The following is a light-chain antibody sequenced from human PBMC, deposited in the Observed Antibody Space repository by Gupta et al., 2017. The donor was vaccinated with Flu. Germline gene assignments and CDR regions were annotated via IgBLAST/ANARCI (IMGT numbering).Light chain of an antibody. V-gene: IGLV3-19*01. Sequence: SSELTQDPAVSVALGQTVRITCQGASLRRYYASWYQQKPGQAPVLVIYGKNNRHAGIPDRFSGSSSGNTASLTITGAQAEDEADYYCHSRDSSGNNVVLRGGTKLTVL. CDR1: SLRRYY. J-gene: IGLJ2*01. CDR2: GKN. CDR3: HSRDSSGNNVV.